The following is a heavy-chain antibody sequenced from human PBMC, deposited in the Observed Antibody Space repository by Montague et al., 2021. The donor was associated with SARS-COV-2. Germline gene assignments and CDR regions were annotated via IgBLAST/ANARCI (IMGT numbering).Heavy chain of an antibody. V-gene: IGHV4-61*02. CDR3: VRGLVCWSVGWFDP. J-gene: IGHJ5*02. CDR1: GGSISGGTYN. D-gene: IGHD6-13*01. Sequence: TLSLTCTVSGGSISGGTYNWSWIRQPAGKRLEWIGRTSPSGGTRYNPSLRGRVTISVDTSQNQFSLSLSSVTAAVTAVYYCVRGLVCWSVGWFDPWGPGTLVTVPS. CDR2: TSPSGGT.